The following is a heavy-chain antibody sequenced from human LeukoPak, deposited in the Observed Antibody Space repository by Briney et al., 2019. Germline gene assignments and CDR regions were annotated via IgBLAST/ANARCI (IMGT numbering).Heavy chain of an antibody. CDR2: IIPILGIA. V-gene: IGHV1-69*04. Sequence: SVKVSCKASGGTFSSYAISWVRQAPGQGLEWMGRIIPILGIANYAQKFQGRVTVTADKSTSTAYVELSSLRSEDTAVYYCARAGTALYYYYGMDVWGQGTTVTVSS. D-gene: IGHD5-18*01. J-gene: IGHJ6*02. CDR3: ARAGTALYYYYGMDV. CDR1: GGTFSSYA.